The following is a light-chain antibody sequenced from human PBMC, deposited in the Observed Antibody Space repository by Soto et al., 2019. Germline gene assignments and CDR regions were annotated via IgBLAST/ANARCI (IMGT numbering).Light chain of an antibody. Sequence: ILLTQSTATLSLSPGEMAGLSWRASQSVTRYLAWYQQKPGQAPRLLIYDASSRATGFPARFSGSGFGTDFTLTISRLEPEDFAVYYCQQRSSWPITFGPGTLLEIK. V-gene: IGKV3-11*01. CDR1: QSVTRY. CDR2: DAS. J-gene: IGKJ5*01. CDR3: QQRSSWPIT.